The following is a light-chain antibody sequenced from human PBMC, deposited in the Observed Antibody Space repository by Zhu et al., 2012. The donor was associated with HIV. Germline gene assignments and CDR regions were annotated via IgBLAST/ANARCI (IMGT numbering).Light chain of an antibody. CDR3: QQLSGYPLFI. V-gene: IGKV1-9*01. J-gene: IGKJ3*01. CDR2: DTS. CDR1: ETIGRY. Sequence: QLTQSPAFLSASVGDRVTITCRASETIGRYLAWYQRKPGTAPKLLIYDTSTLQSGVPPTFSGSGSGTEFTLTISSLQPEDFATYYCQQLSGYPLFIFGPGTKVDIK.